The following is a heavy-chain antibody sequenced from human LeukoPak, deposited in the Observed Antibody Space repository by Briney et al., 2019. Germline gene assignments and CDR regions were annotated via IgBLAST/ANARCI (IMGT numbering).Heavy chain of an antibody. D-gene: IGHD6-13*01. CDR2: VYYTGRT. CDR3: ARLTYSTTEYYYYGFDV. CDR1: DGSTTGYY. J-gene: IGHJ6*02. V-gene: IGHV4-59*08. Sequence: SETLSLTCSVSDGSTTGYYWSWIRQPPGKGLEWIAYVYYTGRTLYNPSLESRVTISVDTSKTQFSLTVTSVTAADTAVYYCARLTYSTTEYYYYGFDVWGPGTTVTVSS.